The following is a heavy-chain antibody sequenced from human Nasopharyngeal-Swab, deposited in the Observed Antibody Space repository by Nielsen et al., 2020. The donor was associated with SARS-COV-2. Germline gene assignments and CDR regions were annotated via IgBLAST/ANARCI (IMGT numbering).Heavy chain of an antibody. J-gene: IGHJ6*03. Sequence: GESLKISCAASGFTFSSYSMNWVRRAPGKGLEWVSSISGSSSYIYYADSVKGRFTISRDNAKNSLYLQMNSLRAEDTAAYYCARDPHNWNYPPSYYYYYMDVWGKGTTVTVSS. V-gene: IGHV3-21*01. CDR1: GFTFSSYS. CDR2: ISGSSSYI. CDR3: ARDPHNWNYPPSYYYYYMDV. D-gene: IGHD1-7*01.